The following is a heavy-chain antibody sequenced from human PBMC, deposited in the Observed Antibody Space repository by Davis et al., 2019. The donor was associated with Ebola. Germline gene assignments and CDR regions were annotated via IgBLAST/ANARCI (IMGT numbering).Heavy chain of an antibody. CDR2: IYAGDSDT. J-gene: IGHJ4*02. CDR1: FFFFRSEW. Sequence: GESLKISCKGAFFFFRSEWISWVRQTPAKGLEWMGIIYAGDSDTRYSPSFQGPVTISVDQSISTAYLQWSSLKASDTAMYYCTRSISYRGSNSDYWGQGTLVTVSS. D-gene: IGHD4-23*01. V-gene: IGHV5-51*01. CDR3: TRSISYRGSNSDY.